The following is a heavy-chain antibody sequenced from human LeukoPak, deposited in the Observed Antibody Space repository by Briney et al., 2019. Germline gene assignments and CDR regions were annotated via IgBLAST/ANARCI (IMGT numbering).Heavy chain of an antibody. V-gene: IGHV4-39*01. Sequence: PSENLSLTCTVSGGSISTSIYDWGCLRQPPGKGLELIGSIYYSGSTYYNPSLKSRVIISVDTSKNQFSLKLKSVTAADMAVYYCARLADCSSTSCYDHWGQGTLVTVSS. J-gene: IGHJ4*02. CDR3: ARLADCSSTSCYDH. CDR2: IYYSGST. CDR1: GGSISTSIYD. D-gene: IGHD2-2*01.